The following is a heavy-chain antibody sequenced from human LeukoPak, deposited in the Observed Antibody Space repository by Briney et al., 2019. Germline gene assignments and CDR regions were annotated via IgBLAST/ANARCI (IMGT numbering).Heavy chain of an antibody. CDR2: ISGDGGST. CDR3: AAMTTAAANAFFY. D-gene: IGHD2-2*01. V-gene: IGHV3-23*01. Sequence: GGSLRLSCEVSGLTLRSFAMSWVRQPAGKGLEWVSAISGDGGSTEYADSVKGRFTISRDNPKNTVYLQMNSPRAGDTALYYCAAMTTAAANAFFYWGRGTVVTVSA. CDR1: GLTLRSFA. J-gene: IGHJ4*02.